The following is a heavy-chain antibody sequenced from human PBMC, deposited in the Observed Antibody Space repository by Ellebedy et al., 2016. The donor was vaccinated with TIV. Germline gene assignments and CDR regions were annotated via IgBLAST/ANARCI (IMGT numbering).Heavy chain of an antibody. D-gene: IGHD1-26*01. Sequence: SVKVSXXASGGTFSSYAISWVRQAPGQGLEWMGGIIPIFGTANYAQKFQGRVTITADESTSTAYMELSSLRSEDTAVYYCAVEGQGWASPFDYWGQGTLVTVSS. CDR1: GGTFSSYA. V-gene: IGHV1-69*13. CDR3: AVEGQGWASPFDY. J-gene: IGHJ4*02. CDR2: IIPIFGTA.